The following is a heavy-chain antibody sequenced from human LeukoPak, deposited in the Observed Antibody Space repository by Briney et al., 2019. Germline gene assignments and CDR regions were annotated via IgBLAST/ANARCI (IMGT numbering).Heavy chain of an antibody. V-gene: IGHV3-23*01. J-gene: IGHJ4*02. D-gene: IGHD5-12*01. CDR2: ISGSGTGT. CDR1: GFIFSRYA. CDR3: AKGINSGCHRYYLDY. Sequence: GGSLRLSCAASGFIFSRYAMSWVRQAPGKGLEWVSSISGSGTGTYYADSVKGRFTISRDNSKSTLYLQMNSLGAEDTAVYYCAKGINSGCHRYYLDYWGQGTLVTVSS.